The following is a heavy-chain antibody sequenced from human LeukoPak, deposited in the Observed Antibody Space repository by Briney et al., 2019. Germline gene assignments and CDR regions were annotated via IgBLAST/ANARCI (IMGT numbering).Heavy chain of an antibody. CDR1: GFTFSSYG. J-gene: IGHJ4*02. CDR2: IWYDGSNK. V-gene: IGHV3-33*06. Sequence: GRSLRLSCAASGFTFSSYGMHWVRQAPGKGLEWVAVIWYDGSNKYYADSVMGRFTISRDNSKNTLYLQMNSLRAEDTAVYYCAKAYYGSGSYIDYWGQGTLVTVSS. CDR3: AKAYYGSGSYIDY. D-gene: IGHD3-10*01.